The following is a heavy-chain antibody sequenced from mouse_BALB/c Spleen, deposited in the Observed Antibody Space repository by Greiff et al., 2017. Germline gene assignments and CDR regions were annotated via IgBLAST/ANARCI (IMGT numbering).Heavy chain of an antibody. CDR3: TRDGDYGYAWLAY. Sequence: EVKVVESGGGLVKPGGSLKLSCAASGFTFSSYTMSWVRQTPEKRLEWVATISSGGSYTYYPDSVKGRFTISRDNAKNTLYLQMSSLKSEDTAMYYCTRDGDYGYAWLAYWGQGTLVTVSA. D-gene: IGHD2-2*01. V-gene: IGHV5-6-4*01. CDR1: GFTFSSYT. J-gene: IGHJ3*01. CDR2: ISSGGSYT.